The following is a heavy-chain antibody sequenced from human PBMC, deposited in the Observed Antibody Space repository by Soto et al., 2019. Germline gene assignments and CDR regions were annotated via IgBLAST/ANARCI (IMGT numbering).Heavy chain of an antibody. Sequence: GGSLRLSCAASGFTFSTYAMSWVRQAPGKGLEWVSTIGGSGGSTFYADSVKDRFTISRDNSKNTLYLQMNSLRAEDTAVYYCAKNTAMVKHYWGQGTLVTVSS. V-gene: IGHV3-23*01. D-gene: IGHD5-18*01. CDR3: AKNTAMVKHY. CDR2: IGGSGGST. CDR1: GFTFSTYA. J-gene: IGHJ4*02.